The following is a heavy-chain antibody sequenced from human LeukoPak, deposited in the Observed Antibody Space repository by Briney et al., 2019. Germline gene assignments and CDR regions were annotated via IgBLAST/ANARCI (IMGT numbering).Heavy chain of an antibody. CDR2: IYYSGST. D-gene: IGHD6-13*01. CDR1: GGSISSYY. J-gene: IGHJ5*02. Sequence: PSETLSLTCTVSGGSISSYYWGWIRQPPGKGLEWIGSIYYSGSTYYNPSLKSRVTISVDTSKNQFSLKLSSVTAADTAVYYCASLGAAAGKGWFDPWGQGTLVTVSS. CDR3: ASLGAAAGKGWFDP. V-gene: IGHV4-39*07.